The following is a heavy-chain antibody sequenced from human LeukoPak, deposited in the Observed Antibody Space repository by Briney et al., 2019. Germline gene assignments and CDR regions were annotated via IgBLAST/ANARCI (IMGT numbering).Heavy chain of an antibody. CDR1: GYTFTSYG. J-gene: IGHJ5*02. D-gene: IGHD3-3*01. CDR2: ISAYNGNT. CDR3: ARDNTDYDFWSGYWKNNWFDP. V-gene: IGHV1-18*01. Sequence: ASVKVSCKASGYTFTSYGISWVRQAPGQGLDWMGWISAYNGNTNYAQKLQGRVTMTTDTSTSTAYMELRSLRSDDTAVYYCARDNTDYDFWSGYWKNNWFDPWGQGTLVTVSS.